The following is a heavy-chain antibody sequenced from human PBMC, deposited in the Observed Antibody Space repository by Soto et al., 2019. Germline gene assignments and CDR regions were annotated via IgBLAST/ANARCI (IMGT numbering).Heavy chain of an antibody. CDR1: GFTFSSYA. D-gene: IGHD5-18*01. Sequence: GGSLRLSCAASGFTFSSYAMHWVRQAPGKGLEWVAVISYDGSNKYYADSVKGRFTISRDNSKNTLYLQMNSLRAEDTAVYYCARERTVGGYSFSFYYYGMDVWGQGTTVTVSS. J-gene: IGHJ6*02. V-gene: IGHV3-30-3*01. CDR3: ARERTVGGYSFSFYYYGMDV. CDR2: ISYDGSNK.